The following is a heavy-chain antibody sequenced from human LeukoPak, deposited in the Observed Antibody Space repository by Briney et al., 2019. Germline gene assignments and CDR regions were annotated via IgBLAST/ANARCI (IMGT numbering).Heavy chain of an antibody. J-gene: IGHJ4*02. CDR1: GFTFSSYG. Sequence: PGGSLRLSCAASGFTFSSYGMHWVRQAPGKGLEWVAFIRYDGSNRYYADSAKGRFTISRDNSKNTLYLQMNSLRAEDTAVYYCAKDLPRYYDFWSGFDYWGQGTLVTVSS. D-gene: IGHD3-3*01. CDR2: IRYDGSNR. V-gene: IGHV3-30*02. CDR3: AKDLPRYYDFWSGFDY.